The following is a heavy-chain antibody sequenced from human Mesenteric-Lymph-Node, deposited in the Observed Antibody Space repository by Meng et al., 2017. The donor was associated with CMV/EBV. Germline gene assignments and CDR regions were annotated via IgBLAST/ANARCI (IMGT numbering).Heavy chain of an antibody. CDR2: ISYHGSNK. J-gene: IGHJ4*02. D-gene: IGHD5-18*01. CDR3: AKGDIQLWLDEIDY. CDR1: GFTFSNSG. Sequence: GGSLRLSCAASGFTFSNSGMHWVRQAPGKGLEWLAAISYHGSNKYYADSVKGRFTISRDNSKNSVYLQMNSLRAEDTAVYYCAKGDIQLWLDEIDYWGQGTLVTVSS. V-gene: IGHV3-30-3*01.